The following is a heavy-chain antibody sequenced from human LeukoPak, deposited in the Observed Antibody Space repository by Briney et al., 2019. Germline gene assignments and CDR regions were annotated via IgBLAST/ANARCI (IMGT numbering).Heavy chain of an antibody. CDR2: IRSNTYGGST. CDR3: ARVSRGGITASWFDP. CDR1: GFTFGDYG. D-gene: IGHD6-13*01. V-gene: IGHV3-49*03. J-gene: IGHJ5*02. Sequence: PGGSLRLSCEGSGFTFGDYGMGWFRQAPGKGLQWVTSIRSNTYGGSTEYVPSVKGRFTISRDDSNSIAYLQMNSLKAEDTAIYYCARVSRGGITASWFDPWGQGTLVTVSS.